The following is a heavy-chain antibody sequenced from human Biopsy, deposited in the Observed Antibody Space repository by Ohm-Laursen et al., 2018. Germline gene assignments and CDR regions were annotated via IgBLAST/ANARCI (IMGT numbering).Heavy chain of an antibody. Sequence: GTLSLTCIVSGDSINSSYWSWIRQAPGKGLEWIGFISNSGNTNYNPSLKSRVTISADTSKNQFSLKLGSVTVADTAVFYCARRGSVGRSSDYWGQGSLVTVSS. CDR3: ARRGSVGRSSDY. V-gene: IGHV4-59*08. CDR2: ISNSGNT. J-gene: IGHJ4*02. CDR1: GDSINSSY. D-gene: IGHD3-16*01.